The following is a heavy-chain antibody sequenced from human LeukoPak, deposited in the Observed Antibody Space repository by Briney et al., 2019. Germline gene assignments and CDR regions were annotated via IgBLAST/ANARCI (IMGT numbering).Heavy chain of an antibody. D-gene: IGHD2-2*01. J-gene: IGHJ4*02. V-gene: IGHV4-34*01. Sequence: SETLSLTCAVYGGSFSGYYWSWIRQPPGKGLEWIGEINHSGSTNYNPSLKSRVTISVDTSKNQFSLKLSSVTAADTAVYYCARGPAAVDYWGQGTLVTVSS. CDR3: ARGPAAVDY. CDR2: INHSGST. CDR1: GGSFSGYY.